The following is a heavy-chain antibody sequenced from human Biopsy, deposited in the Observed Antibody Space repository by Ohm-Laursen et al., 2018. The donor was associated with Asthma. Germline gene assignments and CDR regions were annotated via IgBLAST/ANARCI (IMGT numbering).Heavy chain of an antibody. CDR1: GASIKTDDHY. CDR2: IHYSGST. CDR3: ARDLAGSCTSASCYGFDS. J-gene: IGHJ5*01. D-gene: IGHD2-2*01. Sequence: SQTLSLTCTVSGASIKTDDHYWSWLRQPPGKGLEWFGFIHYSGSTYYNPSLKSRVIISVETSKNQFSLKLTSVTAADSALYYCARDLAGSCTSASCYGFDSWGQGAQVTVS. V-gene: IGHV4-30-4*01.